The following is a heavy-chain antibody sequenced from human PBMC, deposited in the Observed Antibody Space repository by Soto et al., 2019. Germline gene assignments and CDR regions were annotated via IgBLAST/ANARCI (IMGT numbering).Heavy chain of an antibody. D-gene: IGHD5-12*01. CDR2: FNPNSGGT. CDR3: AREHVDIVATISYYYGMDV. CDR1: GYTFTGYY. J-gene: IGHJ6*02. Sequence: ASVKVSCKASGYTFTGYYMHWVRQAPGQGLEWMGWFNPNSGGTNYAQKFQGWVTMTRDTSISTAYMELSRLRYDDTAVYYCAREHVDIVATISYYYGMDVWGQGTTVTVSS. V-gene: IGHV1-2*04.